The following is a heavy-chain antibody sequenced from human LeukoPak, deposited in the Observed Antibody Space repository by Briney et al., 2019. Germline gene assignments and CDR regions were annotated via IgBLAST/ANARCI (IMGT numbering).Heavy chain of an antibody. J-gene: IGHJ4*02. CDR3: TRNTVTVHFDY. CDR1: GFTFDDYA. Sequence: PGRSLRLSCSASGFTFDDYAVSWFRQAPGKGLEWVGFIRSKAFGGTPEYAASVRGRFTISRDDSKSIAYLQMNSLKTEDTAVNYCTRNTVTVHFDYWSQGTLVTVSS. D-gene: IGHD4-17*01. CDR2: IRSKAFGGTP. V-gene: IGHV3-49*03.